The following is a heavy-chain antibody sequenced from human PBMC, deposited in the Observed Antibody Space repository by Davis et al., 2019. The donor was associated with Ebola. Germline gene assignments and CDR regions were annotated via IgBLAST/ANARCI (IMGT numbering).Heavy chain of an antibody. V-gene: IGHV4-30-2*01. CDR2: IYHSGTTS. Sequence: PSETLSLTCAVSGGSLNDGGFSWSWIRQPPGKGLEYIGYIYHSGTTSYYNPSLKSRVPISLDSSKNQFSLKLSSVTAADTAVYYCARGALWFDPWGQGTLVTVSS. J-gene: IGHJ5*02. CDR1: GGSLNDGGFS. CDR3: ARGALWFDP.